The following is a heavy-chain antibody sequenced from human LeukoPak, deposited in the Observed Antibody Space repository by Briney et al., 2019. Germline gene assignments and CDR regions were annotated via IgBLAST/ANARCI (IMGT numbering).Heavy chain of an antibody. CDR1: GFTFSSYA. D-gene: IGHD6-13*01. J-gene: IGHJ4*02. CDR2: ISSNGGST. Sequence: HPGGSLRLSCAASGFTFSSYAMHWVRQAPGKGLEYVSAISSNGGSTYYANSVKGRFTISRDNSKNTLYLQMGSLRTEDMAVYYCARVGSSSWTPNPYFDYWGQGTLVTVSP. V-gene: IGHV3-64*01. CDR3: ARVGSSSWTPNPYFDY.